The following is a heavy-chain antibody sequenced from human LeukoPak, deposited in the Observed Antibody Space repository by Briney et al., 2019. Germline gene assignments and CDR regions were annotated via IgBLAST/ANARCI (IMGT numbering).Heavy chain of an antibody. CDR1: GYTFTSYY. CDR2: INPSGGST. J-gene: IGHJ3*02. CDR3: ASCSSTSCYTDAFYI. D-gene: IGHD2-2*02. Sequence: ASVTVSCKASGYTFTSYYMHWVRQAPGQGLEWMGIINPSGGSTNYAQKFQGRVTMTRDMSTSTVYMELSSLRSEDTAVYYCASCSSTSCYTDAFYIWGQGTMVTVSS. V-gene: IGHV1-46*01.